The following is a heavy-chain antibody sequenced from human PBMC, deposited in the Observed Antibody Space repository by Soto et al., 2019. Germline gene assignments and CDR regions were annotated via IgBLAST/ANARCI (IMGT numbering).Heavy chain of an antibody. CDR2: IIPIFGTA. Sequence: QVQLVQSGAEVTKPGSSVKVSGKASGGTFSSYAISWVRQAPGQGLEWMGGIIPIFGTANYAQTFQGRVGITADESTITAYMELSSLRSEDTEVYYCARTLDTEMARTGYFDYWGQGTLGTGSS. D-gene: IGHD5-18*01. J-gene: IGHJ4*02. CDR3: ARTLDTEMARTGYFDY. V-gene: IGHV1-69*01. CDR1: GGTFSSYA.